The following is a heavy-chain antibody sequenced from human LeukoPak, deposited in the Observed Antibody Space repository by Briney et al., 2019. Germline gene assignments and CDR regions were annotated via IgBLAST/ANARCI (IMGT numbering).Heavy chain of an antibody. V-gene: IGHV1-2*02. Sequence: ASVTVSCTTSGYTFSGYYIHWVRQAPGQGVEWMGWINPITGGTNFAQRFQGRVNMTRGTSIRTAYMDLSSLRSDDSAVYYCARDVRCSGGDCRPSGWFDPWGQGTLVTVSS. CDR3: ARDVRCSGGDCRPSGWFDP. J-gene: IGHJ5*02. CDR2: INPITGGT. D-gene: IGHD2-21*02. CDR1: GYTFSGYY.